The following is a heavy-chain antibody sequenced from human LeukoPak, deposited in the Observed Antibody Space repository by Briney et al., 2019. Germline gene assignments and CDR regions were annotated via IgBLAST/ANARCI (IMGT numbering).Heavy chain of an antibody. CDR1: GFPFSSYA. CDR3: AKDLPYYYDSSGSGDAFDI. J-gene: IGHJ3*02. D-gene: IGHD3-22*01. V-gene: IGHV3-23*01. Sequence: GGSLRLSCAASGFPFSSYAMNWVRQAPGKGLEWVSAISGSGASTYYADSVKDRFTLSRDDSKNTLYLQMNSLRAEDTAVYYCAKDLPYYYDSSGSGDAFDIWGRGTMVTVST. CDR2: ISGSGAST.